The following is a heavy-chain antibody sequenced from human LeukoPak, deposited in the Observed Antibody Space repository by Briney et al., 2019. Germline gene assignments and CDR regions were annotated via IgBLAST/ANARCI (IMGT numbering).Heavy chain of an antibody. CDR2: IKQDGSEK. D-gene: IGHD3-10*01. Sequence: GGSLRLSCAASGFTFSNYWMTWVRQAPGKGPEWVANIKQDGSEKYYLDSVKGRFTISRDNAKSSLYLEMNSLRAEDTAVYYCTRSPDGVDYWGQGTLVTVSS. CDR3: TRSPDGVDY. J-gene: IGHJ4*02. V-gene: IGHV3-7*01. CDR1: GFTFSNYW.